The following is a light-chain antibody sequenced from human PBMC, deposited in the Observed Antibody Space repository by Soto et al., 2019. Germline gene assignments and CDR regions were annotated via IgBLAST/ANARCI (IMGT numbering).Light chain of an antibody. CDR3: QQSYSTPPLT. CDR1: QSISSY. J-gene: IGKJ4*01. V-gene: IGKV1-39*01. CDR2: AAS. Sequence: DIQMTQSPSSLSASVGDRVTITCRASQSISSYLNWYQQKPGKAPKLLIYAASILQSGVPSRFSGSGSGTDITLTISSLQPEDFATYYCQQSYSTPPLTFGGGTKVEIK.